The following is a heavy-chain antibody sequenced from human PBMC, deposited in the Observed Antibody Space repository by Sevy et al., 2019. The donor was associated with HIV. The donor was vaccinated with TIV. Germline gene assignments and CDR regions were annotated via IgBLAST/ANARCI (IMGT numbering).Heavy chain of an antibody. CDR1: GFTFNTYN. D-gene: IGHD3-22*01. CDR2: ISYTSTTI. CDR3: ASSDATSRFGYYYFAMDF. V-gene: IGHV3-48*02. Sequence: GESLKISCAVSGFTFNTYNMNWVRQAPGKGLEWVSYISYTSTTIYYAGSVRGRFTISRENAKNTLYLQMNSLRDEDTAVYYCASSDATSRFGYYYFAMDFWGQGTSVTVSS. J-gene: IGHJ6*02.